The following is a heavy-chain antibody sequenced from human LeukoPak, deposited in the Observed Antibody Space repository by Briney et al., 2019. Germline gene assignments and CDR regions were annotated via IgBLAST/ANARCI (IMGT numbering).Heavy chain of an antibody. D-gene: IGHD2-15*01. V-gene: IGHV3-64*01. J-gene: IGHJ4*02. CDR1: GFTFSSYA. CDR2: ISSNGGST. CDR3: ARDGGRAATTFDY. Sequence: PGGSLRLSCAASGFTFSSYAMHWVRQAPGKGLEYVSAISSNGGSTYYANSVKGRFTISRDNSKNTLYVQMGSLRAEDMAVYYCARDGGRAATTFDYWGQGTLVTVSS.